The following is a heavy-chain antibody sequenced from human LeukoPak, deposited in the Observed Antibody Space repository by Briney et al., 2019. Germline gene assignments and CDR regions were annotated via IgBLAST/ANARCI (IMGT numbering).Heavy chain of an antibody. CDR3: AKHQDWTVTVPDY. V-gene: IGHV3-23*01. D-gene: IGHD4-17*01. CDR2: ICGTGDDT. Sequence: GGSLRLSCPASGFTFNTYAMSWVRQAPGKGLEWVSTICGTGDDTDYEAFVKGRFPISRDNSKNTLYLQMNSLRAEDTAVYYCAKHQDWTVTVPDYWGQGTLVSVS. J-gene: IGHJ4*02. CDR1: GFTFNTYA.